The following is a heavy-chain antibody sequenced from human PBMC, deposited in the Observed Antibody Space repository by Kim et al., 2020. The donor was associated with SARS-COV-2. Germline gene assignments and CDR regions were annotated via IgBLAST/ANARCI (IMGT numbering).Heavy chain of an antibody. CDR2: IYYSGST. V-gene: IGHV4-59*13. CDR1: GGSISSYY. Sequence: SETLSLTCTVSGGSISSYYWSWIRQPPGKGLEWIGYIYYSGSTNYNPSLKSRVTISVDTSKNQFSLKLSSVTAADTAVYYCARERPLYGMDVWGQGTTVTVSS. CDR3: ARERPLYGMDV. J-gene: IGHJ6*02.